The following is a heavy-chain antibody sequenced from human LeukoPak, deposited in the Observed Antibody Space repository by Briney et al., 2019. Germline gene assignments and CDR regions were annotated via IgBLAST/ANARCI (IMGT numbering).Heavy chain of an antibody. V-gene: IGHV4-30-2*01. D-gene: IGHD5-24*01. Sequence: SETLSLTCAVSGGSISSGGYSWSWIRQPPGKGLEWIGYIYHSGSTYYNPSLKSRVTISVDTSKNQFSLKLSSVTAADTAVYYCARDRGDGYNNWGQGTLVTVSS. J-gene: IGHJ4*02. CDR3: ARDRGDGYNN. CDR2: IYHSGST. CDR1: GGSISSGGYS.